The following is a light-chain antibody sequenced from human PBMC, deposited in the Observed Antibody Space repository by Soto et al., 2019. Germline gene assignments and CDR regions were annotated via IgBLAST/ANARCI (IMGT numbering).Light chain of an antibody. J-gene: IGKJ2*01. Sequence: EIVMTQSPVTLSVSPGERATISCRASQSVGNSLAWYQQKPGQAPRLLIYGASTRATGIPARFSGSGSGTEFTLTISSLQSEDFATYYCQQYIHWYTFGQGTNLEIK. CDR1: QSVGNS. V-gene: IGKV3-15*01. CDR3: QQYIHWYT. CDR2: GAS.